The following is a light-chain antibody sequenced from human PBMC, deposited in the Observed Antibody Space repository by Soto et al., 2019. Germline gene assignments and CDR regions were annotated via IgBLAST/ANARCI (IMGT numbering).Light chain of an antibody. J-gene: IGKJ1*01. CDR3: QHYNSSSEA. Sequence: DIQMTQSPSTLSGSVGDRVTITCRASQTISSWLAWYQQKPGKAPKLLIYKASTLKSGVPSRFSGSGSGTKFTLNISSLQPDDFATYYCQHYNSSSEAFGQGTKVELK. CDR1: QTISSW. CDR2: KAS. V-gene: IGKV1-5*03.